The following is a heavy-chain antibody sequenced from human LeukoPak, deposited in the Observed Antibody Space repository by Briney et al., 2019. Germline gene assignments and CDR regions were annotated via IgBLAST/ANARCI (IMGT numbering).Heavy chain of an antibody. Sequence: SETLSLTCAVYGGPFSGYYWSWIRQPPGKGLEWIGEINHSGSTNYNPSLKSRVTISVDTSKNQFSLKLSSVTAADTAVYYCAGGCYITMVRGVPPLDCRFDPWGQGTLVTVSS. CDR1: GGPFSGYY. D-gene: IGHD3-10*01. CDR3: AGGCYITMVRGVPPLDCRFDP. J-gene: IGHJ5*02. V-gene: IGHV4-34*01. CDR2: INHSGST.